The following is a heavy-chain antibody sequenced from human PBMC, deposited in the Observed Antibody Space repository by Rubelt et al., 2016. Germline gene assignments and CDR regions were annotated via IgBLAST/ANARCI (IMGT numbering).Heavy chain of an antibody. J-gene: IGHJ5*02. Sequence: QLQLQESGPGLVKPSETLSLTCTVSGGSISSSSYYWGWIRQPPGKGLEWIGSIYYSGRTYYNPSLKMRVNIAGDTAKNQFSLKLSSVTAADTAVYYCARAGTMVRGVILGWVDPWGQGTLVTVSS. CDR2: IYYSGRT. D-gene: IGHD3-10*01. V-gene: IGHV4-39*07. CDR3: ARAGTMVRGVILGWVDP. CDR1: GGSISSSSYY.